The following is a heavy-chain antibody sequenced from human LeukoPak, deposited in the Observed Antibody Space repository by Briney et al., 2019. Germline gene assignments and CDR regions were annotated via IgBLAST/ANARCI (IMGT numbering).Heavy chain of an antibody. Sequence: SETLSLTCTVSGGSVSSGSYYWSWIRQPPGKGLEWIGYIYNSGSTNYSPSLKIRVTISVDTSKDQFSLKLSSVTAADRAVYYCARGRWYFDLWGRGTLVTVSS. J-gene: IGHJ2*01. CDR2: IYNSGST. CDR1: GGSVSSGSYY. V-gene: IGHV4-61*01. CDR3: ARGRWYFDL.